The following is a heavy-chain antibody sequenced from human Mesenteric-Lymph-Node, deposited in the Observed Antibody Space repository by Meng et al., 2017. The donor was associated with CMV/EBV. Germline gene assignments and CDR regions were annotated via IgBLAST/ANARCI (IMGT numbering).Heavy chain of an antibody. CDR2: INPSGGST. D-gene: IGHD2-2*01. CDR3: ARAHRYCSSTSCLYYFDY. J-gene: IGHJ4*02. V-gene: IGHV1-46*01. Sequence: ASVKVSCKASGYTFTSYYMHWVRQAPGQGLEWMGIINPSGGSTSYAQKFQGRVTMTRDTSTSTVYMELSSLRSEDTAVYYCARAHRYCSSTSCLYYFDYWGQGTLVTVSS. CDR1: GYTFTSYY.